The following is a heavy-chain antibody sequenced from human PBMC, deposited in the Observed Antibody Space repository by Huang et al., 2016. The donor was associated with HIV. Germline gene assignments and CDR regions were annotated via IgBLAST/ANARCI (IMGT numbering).Heavy chain of an antibody. D-gene: IGHD2-15*01. CDR3: AKDEKRFCGGGSCYSSSIDY. CDR2: IRYDGNNK. Sequence: VHLEESGGGVVQPGGSLRLSCAASGFTFSIFGMPWVRQAPGKGMEWLIFIRYDGNNKYYADSVKGRFTVYRDNSDNTIFLQMNTLRTDDTAVYYCAKDEKRFCGGGSCYSSSIDYWGQGTLVTVSS. CDR1: GFTFSIFG. V-gene: IGHV3-30*02. J-gene: IGHJ4*02.